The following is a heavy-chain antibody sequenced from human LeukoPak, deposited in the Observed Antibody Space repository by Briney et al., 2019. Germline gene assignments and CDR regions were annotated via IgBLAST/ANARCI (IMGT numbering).Heavy chain of an antibody. CDR3: ARDYYDSSGYGSFDY. Sequence: GESLKISCKTSGYIFTNSWIGWVRQMPGKGLEWMGIIYPGDSDTRYSPSFQGQVTISADKSITTAYLQWSSLKASDTAVFYCARDYYDSSGYGSFDYWGQGTLVTVSP. CDR1: GYIFTNSW. V-gene: IGHV5-51*01. D-gene: IGHD3-22*01. CDR2: IYPGDSDT. J-gene: IGHJ4*02.